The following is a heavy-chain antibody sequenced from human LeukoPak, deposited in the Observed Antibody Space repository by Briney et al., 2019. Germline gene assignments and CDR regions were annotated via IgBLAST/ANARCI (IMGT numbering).Heavy chain of an antibody. CDR3: AAYYDFWSGDPLDY. CDR2: ISYDGSNK. J-gene: IGHJ4*02. V-gene: IGHV3-30*03. Sequence: PGGSLRLSCAASGFTFSSYGMHWVRQAPGKGLEWVAVISYDGSNKYYADSVKGRFTISRDNSKNTLYLQMNSLRAEDTAVYYCAAYYDFWSGDPLDYWGQGTLVTVSS. D-gene: IGHD3-3*01. CDR1: GFTFSSYG.